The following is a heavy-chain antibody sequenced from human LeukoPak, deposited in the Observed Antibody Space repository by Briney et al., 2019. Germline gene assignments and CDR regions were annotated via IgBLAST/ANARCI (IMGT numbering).Heavy chain of an antibody. D-gene: IGHD5-18*01. J-gene: IGHJ5*02. V-gene: IGHV1-69*05. CDR1: GGTFSSYA. Sequence: VASVKVSCKASGGTFSSYAISWVRQAPEQGLEWMGGIIPIFGTANYAQKFQGRVTITTDESTSTAYMELSSLRSEDTAVYYCARRGYSYGLGPFDPWGQGTLVTVSS. CDR2: IIPIFGTA. CDR3: ARRGYSYGLGPFDP.